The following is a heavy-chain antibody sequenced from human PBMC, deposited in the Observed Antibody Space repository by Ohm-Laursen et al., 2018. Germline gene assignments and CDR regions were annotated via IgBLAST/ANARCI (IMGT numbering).Heavy chain of an antibody. CDR3: ARDRVDYGMDV. Sequence: SLRLSCAASGFTFSSYSMNWVRQAPGKGLEWVSSISSSSYIYYADSVKGRFTISRDNAKNSLYLQMNSLRAEDTAVYYCARDRVDYGMDVWGQGTTVTVSS. D-gene: IGHD3-10*01. J-gene: IGHJ6*02. CDR1: GFTFSSYS. CDR2: ISSSSYI. V-gene: IGHV3-21*01.